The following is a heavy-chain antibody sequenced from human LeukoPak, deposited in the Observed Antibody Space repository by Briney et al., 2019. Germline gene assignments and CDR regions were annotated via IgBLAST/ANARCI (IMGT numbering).Heavy chain of an antibody. Sequence: GGSLRLSCAASGFTFSTYAMRWVRQAPGKGLEWVSTISANGGSTYYADSVEGRFTISRDNSKDTLYLQMNSLRAEDTGVYYCARKPGAADYYFDCWGQGTLVTVSS. J-gene: IGHJ4*02. CDR3: ARKPGAADYYFDC. D-gene: IGHD2-8*02. CDR2: ISANGGST. CDR1: GFTFSTYA. V-gene: IGHV3-23*01.